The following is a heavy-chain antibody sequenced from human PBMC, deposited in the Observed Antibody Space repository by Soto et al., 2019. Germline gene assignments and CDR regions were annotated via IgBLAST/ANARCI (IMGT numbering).Heavy chain of an antibody. V-gene: IGHV1-69*12. CDR2: IIPIFGTA. D-gene: IGHD3-9*01. CDR1: GGTFSSYA. J-gene: IGHJ1*01. Sequence: QVQLVQSGAEVKKPGSSVKVSCKASGGTFSSYAISWVRQAPGQGLEWMGGIIPIFGTANYAQKFQGRVTITADESTSTAYMELSSLRSEDTAVHYCARDSTNDILTGYTHFQHWGQGTLVTVSS. CDR3: ARDSTNDILTGYTHFQH.